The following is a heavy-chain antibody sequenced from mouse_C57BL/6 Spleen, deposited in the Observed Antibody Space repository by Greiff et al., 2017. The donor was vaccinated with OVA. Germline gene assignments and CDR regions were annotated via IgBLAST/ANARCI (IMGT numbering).Heavy chain of an antibody. CDR1: GYAFTNYL. CDR3: ARGDEYLAY. J-gene: IGHJ3*01. Sequence: VQLQQSGAELVRPGTSVKVSCKASGYAFTNYLIAWVKQRPGQGLEWIGVINPGSGGTNYTETFKGKATLTADKSSSTAYLQLSSLTSEDSAVYFCARGDEYLAYWGKGTLVTVSA. D-gene: IGHD5-1*01. V-gene: IGHV1-54*01. CDR2: INPGSGGT.